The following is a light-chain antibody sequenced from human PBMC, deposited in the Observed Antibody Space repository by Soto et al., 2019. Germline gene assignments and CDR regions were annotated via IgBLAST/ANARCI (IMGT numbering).Light chain of an antibody. V-gene: IGKV1-5*01. CDR2: DAS. J-gene: IGKJ1*01. CDR3: QHTFNSPPWT. Sequence: DIQMTQSPSTLSASVGDRVTITFLASQSISRWLAWYQQKPGTAPKLLIYDASNLQSGVPSRFSGSGSGTDFTLTISSLQSEDFASYFCQHTFNSPPWTFGQGTKVDIK. CDR1: QSISRW.